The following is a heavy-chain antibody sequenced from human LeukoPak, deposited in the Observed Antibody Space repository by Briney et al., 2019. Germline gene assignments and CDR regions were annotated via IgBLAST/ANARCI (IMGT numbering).Heavy chain of an antibody. D-gene: IGHD2-2*01. Sequence: PGGSLRLSCAASGFTFSSFAMSWVRQAPGKGLDWVSAISGSGGSTYYADSVKGRFTISRDNSKNALFLQMNILRAEDTAVYYCAKDRSCSGSSCNVGSWGQGTMVTVSS. J-gene: IGHJ3*01. V-gene: IGHV3-23*01. CDR2: ISGSGGST. CDR1: GFTFSSFA. CDR3: AKDRSCSGSSCNVGS.